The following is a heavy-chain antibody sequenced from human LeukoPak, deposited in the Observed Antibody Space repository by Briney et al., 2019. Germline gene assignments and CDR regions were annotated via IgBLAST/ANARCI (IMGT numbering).Heavy chain of an antibody. V-gene: IGHV1-2*02. CDR2: INPNSGGT. D-gene: IGHD2-2*01. CDR1: GYTFTGYY. J-gene: IGHJ6*03. Sequence: GASVKVSCKASGYTFTGYYMHWVRQAPGQGLEWMGWINPNSGGTNYAQKFQGRVTMTRDTSISTAYMELSRLRSDDTAVYYCARARYCSSTSCHPIQDHYYYYYMDVWGKGTTVTVSS. CDR3: ARARYCSSTSCHPIQDHYYYYYMDV.